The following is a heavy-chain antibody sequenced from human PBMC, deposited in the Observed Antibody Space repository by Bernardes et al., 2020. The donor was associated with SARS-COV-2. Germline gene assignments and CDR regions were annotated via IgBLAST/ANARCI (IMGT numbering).Heavy chain of an antibody. V-gene: IGHV4-34*01. CDR2: INQSGSP. D-gene: IGHD1-20*01. Sequence: SETLSLTCSGYTGSLSGFYWTWIRQSPGKGLEWIGAINQSGSPNYNPSLKSRVTMSVDTSKKQFSLKLTSVTAADTAVYYCAKGGPYKWNNNLAGGQGTLVIVSS. J-gene: IGHJ4*02. CDR3: AKGGPYKWNNNLA. CDR1: TGSLSGFY.